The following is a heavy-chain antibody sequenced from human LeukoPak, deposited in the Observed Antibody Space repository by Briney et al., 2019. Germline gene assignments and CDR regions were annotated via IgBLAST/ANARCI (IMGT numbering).Heavy chain of an antibody. CDR1: GASLRGSY. J-gene: IGHJ2*01. CDR2: IDHSGST. Sequence: SETLSLTCAVQGASLRGSYWSWIRQPPGKGLQWIGQIDHSGSTHSIPSLKSRVTISLDTSQSQVSLKVNSVTAADTAVYFRAGGGNGWYFDLWGRGTLVTVSS. D-gene: IGHD1-14*01. V-gene: IGHV4-34*01. CDR3: AGGGNGWYFDL.